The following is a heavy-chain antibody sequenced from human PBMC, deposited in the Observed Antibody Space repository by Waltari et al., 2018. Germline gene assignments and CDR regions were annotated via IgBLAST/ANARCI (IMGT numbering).Heavy chain of an antibody. CDR2: IYTSGST. J-gene: IGHJ3*02. D-gene: IGHD3-22*01. CDR1: GGSISSGSYY. Sequence: QVQLQESGPGLVKPSQTLSLTCTVSGGSISSGSYYWSWIRQPAGKGLEWIGRIYTSGSTIYNPSLKSRVTISVDTSKNQFSLKLSSVTAADTAVYYCARVSMIVVVPGAFDAFDIWGQGTMVTVSS. V-gene: IGHV4-61*02. CDR3: ARVSMIVVVPGAFDAFDI.